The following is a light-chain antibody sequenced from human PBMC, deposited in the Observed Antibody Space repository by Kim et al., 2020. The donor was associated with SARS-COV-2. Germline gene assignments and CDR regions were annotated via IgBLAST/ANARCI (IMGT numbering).Light chain of an antibody. CDR2: DAS. CDR1: QSVSSY. J-gene: IGKJ5*01. V-gene: IGKV3-11*01. Sequence: SPGEKATRSCRASQSVSSYLAWYQQKPGQAPSLLIYDASNRATGIPARFSGSGFGTEFTLTISSLEPEDFAVYYCQQRDDWPMTFGQGTRLEIK. CDR3: QQRDDWPMT.